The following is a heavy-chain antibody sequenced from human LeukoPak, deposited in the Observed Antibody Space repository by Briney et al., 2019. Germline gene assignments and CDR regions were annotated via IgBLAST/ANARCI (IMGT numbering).Heavy chain of an antibody. Sequence: SETLSLTCSVSGGSINADYWNWIRQPPGKGLEWIGYISYSGSTNNHNPSLKSRVTISVDTSKNQFSLKLSSVTAADTAVYYCARHTTSGWYQVVYWGQGTLVTVSS. V-gene: IGHV4-59*01. CDR1: GGSINADY. D-gene: IGHD6-19*01. J-gene: IGHJ4*02. CDR2: ISYSGSTN. CDR3: ARHTTSGWYQVVY.